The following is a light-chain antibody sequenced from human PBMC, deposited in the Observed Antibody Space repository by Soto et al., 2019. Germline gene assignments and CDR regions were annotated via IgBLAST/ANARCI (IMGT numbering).Light chain of an antibody. Sequence: HSVLTQPASVSGSPGQSIAISCAGTSSGICSYNRVSWYQQHPGKAPKFIIYEVTNRPSGVSDLFSGSKSGNTASLTISGLQAEDEADYYCNSYTTTSSYVFGTGTKVTVL. CDR3: NSYTTTSSYV. V-gene: IGLV2-14*03. J-gene: IGLJ1*01. CDR1: SSGICSYNR. CDR2: EVT.